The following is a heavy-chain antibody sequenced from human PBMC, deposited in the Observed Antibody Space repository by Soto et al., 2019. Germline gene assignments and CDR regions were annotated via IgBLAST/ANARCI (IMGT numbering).Heavy chain of an antibody. J-gene: IGHJ4*02. CDR3: ARQYCSSTRCYQYFDY. CDR2: IYSSGST. Sequence: QVQLQESGTGLVKPSETLSLTCTVSGGSINSYYWSWIRQSPEKGLEWIGYIYSSGSTNYNPSLKSRVTISVDTSKNQFSLNLSSVTAADTAVYYCARQYCSSTRCYQYFDYWGQGTLVTVSS. D-gene: IGHD2-2*01. CDR1: GGSINSYY. V-gene: IGHV4-59*08.